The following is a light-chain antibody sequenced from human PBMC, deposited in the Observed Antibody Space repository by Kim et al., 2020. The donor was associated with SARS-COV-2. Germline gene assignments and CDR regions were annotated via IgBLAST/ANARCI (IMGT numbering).Light chain of an antibody. V-gene: IGKV3-15*01. Sequence: VSPWERATLSCRATQNIRNNLAWYQQRPGQAPRLLIYGASNRATGIPATFHGSGSGTEFLLTISSLQSEDFAVYYCLQYDDWPRTFGQGTKVDIK. J-gene: IGKJ2*01. CDR2: GAS. CDR1: QNIRNN. CDR3: LQYDDWPRT.